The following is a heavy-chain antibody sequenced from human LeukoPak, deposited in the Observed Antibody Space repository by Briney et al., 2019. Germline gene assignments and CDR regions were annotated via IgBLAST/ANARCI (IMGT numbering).Heavy chain of an antibody. J-gene: IGHJ6*03. CDR3: AKGNEGYSYGHGYYYYYYMDV. Sequence: GGSLRLSCAASGFTFSSYAMSWVRQAPGKGLEWVSAISGSGGSTYYADSVKGRFTISRDNSKNTLYLQMNSLRAEDTAVYYCAKGNEGYSYGHGYYYYYYMDVWGKGTTVTVSS. V-gene: IGHV3-23*01. D-gene: IGHD5-18*01. CDR2: ISGSGGST. CDR1: GFTFSSYA.